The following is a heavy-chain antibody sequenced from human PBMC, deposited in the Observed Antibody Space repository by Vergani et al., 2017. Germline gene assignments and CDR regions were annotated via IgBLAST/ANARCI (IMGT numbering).Heavy chain of an antibody. D-gene: IGHD3-3*01. V-gene: IGHV1-8*02. CDR1: GGTFSSYA. CDR3: ARDKGPLYDFWIGYYTHYYYGMDV. CDR2: MNPNSGNT. Sequence: QVQLVQSGAEVKKPGSSVKVSCKASGGTFSSYAISWVRQATGQGLEWMGWMNPNSGNTGYAQKFQGRVTMTRNTSISTAYMELSSLRSEDTAVYYCARDKGPLYDFWIGYYTHYYYGMDVWGKGTTVTVSS. J-gene: IGHJ6*04.